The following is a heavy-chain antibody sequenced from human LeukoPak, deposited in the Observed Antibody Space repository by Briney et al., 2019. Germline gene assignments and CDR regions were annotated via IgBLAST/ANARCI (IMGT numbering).Heavy chain of an antibody. Sequence: GASVKVSCKASGYTFTSYGISWARQAPGQGLEWMGWISAYNGNTNYAQKLQGRVTMTTDTSTSTAYMELRSLRSDDTAVYYCARAPPRYSGSYYLDERNDYWGRGTLVTVSS. CDR2: ISAYNGNT. J-gene: IGHJ4*02. CDR3: ARAPPRYSGSYYLDERNDY. CDR1: GYTFTSYG. V-gene: IGHV1-18*01. D-gene: IGHD1-26*01.